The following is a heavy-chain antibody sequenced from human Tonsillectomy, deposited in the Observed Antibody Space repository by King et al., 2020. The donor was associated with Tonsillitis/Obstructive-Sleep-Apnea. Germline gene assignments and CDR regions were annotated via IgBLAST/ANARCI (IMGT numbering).Heavy chain of an antibody. CDR1: GGSVSSGTYF. J-gene: IGHJ4*02. CDR3: AGADISVAGNYFDY. CDR2: IYYSGSN. V-gene: IGHV4-61*01. Sequence: QLQESGPGLVKPSETLSLTCTVSGGSVSSGTYFWSWIRQPPGKGLEWIGYIYYSGSNNYNPSLKSRVTISVDTSKNQFSLKLSSLTAADTAVYYCAGADISVAGNYFDYWGQGTLVTVSS. D-gene: IGHD6-19*01.